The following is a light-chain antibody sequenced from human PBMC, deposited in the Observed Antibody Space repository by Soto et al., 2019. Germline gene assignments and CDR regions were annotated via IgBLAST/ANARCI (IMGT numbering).Light chain of an antibody. CDR2: GAS. J-gene: IGKJ2*01. V-gene: IGKV3-20*01. CDR3: QRSGSAPPYI. Sequence: EVVLTQSPGTLSLSPGERATLSCRASESLDSTYLAWYQQKPGQSPRLVISGASRRATGIPDRFSGSGSGTDFTLTIGRLEPEDFGVYYCQRSGSAPPYIFGAGTRLDI. CDR1: ESLDSTY.